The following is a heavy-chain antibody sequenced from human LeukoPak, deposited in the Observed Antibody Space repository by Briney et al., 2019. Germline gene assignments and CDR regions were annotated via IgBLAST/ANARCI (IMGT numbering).Heavy chain of an antibody. J-gene: IGHJ4*02. V-gene: IGHV3-11*01. CDR3: AREAAAGTFDY. CDR2: ISSSGSTI. CDR1: GFTFSDYY. D-gene: IGHD6-13*01. Sequence: GGSRRLSCAASGFTFSDYYMSWIRQAPGKGLEWVSYISSSGSTIYYADSVKGRFTISRDNAKNSLYLQMNSLRAEDTAVYYCAREAAAGTFDYWGQGTLVTVSS.